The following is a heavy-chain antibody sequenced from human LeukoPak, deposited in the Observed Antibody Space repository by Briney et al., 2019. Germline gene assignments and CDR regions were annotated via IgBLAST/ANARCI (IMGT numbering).Heavy chain of an antibody. CDR1: GGSISSGGYS. J-gene: IGHJ3*02. D-gene: IGHD6-6*01. V-gene: IGHV4-30-2*03. Sequence: SQTLSLTCAVSGGSISSGGYSWSWIRQPPGKGLEWIGTIYYSGSTYYNPSLKSRVTISVDTSKNQFSLKLSSVTAADTAVYYCARPWLAARRLDAFDIWGQGTMVTVSS. CDR2: IYYSGST. CDR3: ARPWLAARRLDAFDI.